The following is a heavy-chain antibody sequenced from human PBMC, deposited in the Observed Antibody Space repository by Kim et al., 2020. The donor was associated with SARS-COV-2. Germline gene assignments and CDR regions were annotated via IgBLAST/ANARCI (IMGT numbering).Heavy chain of an antibody. CDR2: ISSDGRNE. V-gene: IGHV3-30*04. CDR1: GFTFRTYA. CDR3: ARDRFGSVVRGVDY. Sequence: GGSLRLSCADSGFTFRTYAMHWVRQAPGKGLEWVAVISSDGRNEYYADSVKGRFTISRDNSKNTLYLQMNSLRAEDTAMYHCARDRFGSVVRGVDYWGQGTLVTVSS. D-gene: IGHD3-16*01. J-gene: IGHJ4*02.